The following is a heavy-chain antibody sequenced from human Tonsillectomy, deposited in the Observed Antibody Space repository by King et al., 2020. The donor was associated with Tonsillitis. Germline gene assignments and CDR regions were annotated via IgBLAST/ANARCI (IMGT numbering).Heavy chain of an antibody. CDR1: GFTFSSYW. Sequence: QLVQSGGGLVQRGGSLRLSCAASGFTFSSYWMNWVRQAPGKGLEWVANIKEDGSEKYYVDSVKGRFTISRDNAKNSLSLQMNSLRAEDTAVYYCARAAPYDNVWGTYRPGYFDSWGQGILVTVSS. CDR3: ARAAPYDNVWGTYRPGYFDS. J-gene: IGHJ4*02. D-gene: IGHD3-16*02. V-gene: IGHV3-7*03. CDR2: IKEDGSEK.